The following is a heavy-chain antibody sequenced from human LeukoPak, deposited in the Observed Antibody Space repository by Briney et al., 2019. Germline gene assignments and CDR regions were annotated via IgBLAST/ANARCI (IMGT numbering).Heavy chain of an antibody. CDR3: ARTYYYDNDWFDP. CDR2: IYYSGST. V-gene: IGHV4-39*01. J-gene: IGHJ5*02. CDR1: GGSISSSSYY. D-gene: IGHD3-22*01. Sequence: TSETLSLTCTVSGGSISSSSYYWGWIRQPPGKGLEWIGSIYYSGSTYYNPSLKSRVTISVDTSKNQFSLKLSSVTAADTAVYYCARTYYYDNDWFDPWGQGTLVTVSS.